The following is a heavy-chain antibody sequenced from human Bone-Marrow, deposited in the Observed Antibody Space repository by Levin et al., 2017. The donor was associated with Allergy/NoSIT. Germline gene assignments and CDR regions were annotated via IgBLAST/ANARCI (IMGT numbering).Heavy chain of an antibody. CDR2: ISWNSGKT. CDR3: AKGSDSNGFYLNYFDY. J-gene: IGHJ4*02. D-gene: IGHD3-22*01. V-gene: IGHV3-9*01. CDR1: GFTFDDYS. Sequence: PGGSLRLSCAASGFTFDDYSMHWVRQAPGKGLEWVSGISWNSGKTGYADSVKGRFTVSRDNAKNSLYLQMNILSAEDTALYYCAKGSDSNGFYLNYFDYWGQGTLVTVSS.